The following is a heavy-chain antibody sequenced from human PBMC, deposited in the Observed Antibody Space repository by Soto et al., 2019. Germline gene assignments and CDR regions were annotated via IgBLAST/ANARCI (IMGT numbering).Heavy chain of an antibody. J-gene: IGHJ4*02. D-gene: IGHD6-13*01. CDR1: GFTFSSYA. Sequence: GGSLRLSCAASGFTFSSYAMSWVRQAPGKGLEWVSGITGSGVMTYYGDSVRGRFTIPRDNAKNSLHLQMDSLRAEDTAMYYCARLQAAAGDNDLTFDYWGQGTLVTVS. V-gene: IGHV3-23*01. CDR2: ITGSGVMT. CDR3: ARLQAAAGDNDLTFDY.